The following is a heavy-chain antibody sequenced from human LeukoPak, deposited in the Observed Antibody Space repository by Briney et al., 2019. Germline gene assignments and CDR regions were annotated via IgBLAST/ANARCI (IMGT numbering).Heavy chain of an antibody. V-gene: IGHV3-30*03. CDR3: AREASTYYDFWSGYFDY. CDR2: ISYDGSNK. D-gene: IGHD3-3*01. Sequence: GGSLRLSCAASGFTFSSDGMHWVRQAPGKGLEWVAVISYDGSNKYYADSVKGRFTISRDNSKNTLYLQMNSLRAEDTAVYYCAREASTYYDFWSGYFDYWGQGTLVTVSS. J-gene: IGHJ4*02. CDR1: GFTFSSDG.